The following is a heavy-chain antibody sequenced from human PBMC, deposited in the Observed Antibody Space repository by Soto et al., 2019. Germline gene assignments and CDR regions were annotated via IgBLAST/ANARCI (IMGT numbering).Heavy chain of an antibody. J-gene: IGHJ4*02. CDR2: VRTKGNNYAP. D-gene: IGHD6-19*01. Sequence: EVQLEESGGGLVQPGGSLRLSCAASGVTFSNSAVHWVRQASGKGLEWVGRVRTKGNNYAPAYTESVKGSVTISKEDEKNTAYLKMNGMKTEDTAVYYCYAGSDNCGWHYWGQGSLVTVSS. CDR1: GVTFSNSA. CDR3: YAGSDNCGWHY. V-gene: IGHV3-73*01.